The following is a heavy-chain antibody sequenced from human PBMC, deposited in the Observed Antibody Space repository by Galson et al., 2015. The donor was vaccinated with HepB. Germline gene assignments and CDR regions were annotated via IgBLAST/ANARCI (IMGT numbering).Heavy chain of an antibody. Sequence: SLRLSCAASGFTFSSYPMTWVGQAPGKGLEWVSAISGNGGSTFYADSVKGRFTISRDNSKNTLYLQMDSLRAEETAVYYCAKASRDSNYDFDCWGQGTLVTVSS. V-gene: IGHV3-23*01. CDR1: GFTFSSYP. CDR2: ISGNGGST. J-gene: IGHJ4*02. D-gene: IGHD4-11*01. CDR3: AKASRDSNYDFDC.